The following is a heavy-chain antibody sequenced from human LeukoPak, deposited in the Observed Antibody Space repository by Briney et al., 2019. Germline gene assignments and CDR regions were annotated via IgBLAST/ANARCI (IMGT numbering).Heavy chain of an antibody. CDR1: GFTFSSYA. CDR3: AKPLEKYTYGGNFDY. D-gene: IGHD4-23*01. CDR2: ISSSADST. Sequence: GGSLRLSCEASGFTFSSYAMSWVRQAPGKGLAWVSVISSSADSTYYADSVKGRLTIFRDNSKNTLYLQMNNLRAEDTAVYYCAKPLEKYTYGGNFDYWGQGTLVTVSS. V-gene: IGHV3-23*01. J-gene: IGHJ4*02.